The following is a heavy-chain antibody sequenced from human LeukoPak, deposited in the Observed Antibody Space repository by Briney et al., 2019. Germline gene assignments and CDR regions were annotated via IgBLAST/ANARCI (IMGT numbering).Heavy chain of an antibody. J-gene: IGHJ3*01. CDR3: ARETREADSGEHQTDSFDV. CDR2: INSDASRP. D-gene: IGHD2-15*01. CDR1: RFAFSEYG. Sequence: GGSLRLSCAASRFAFSEYGMYWVRQAPGKGLVWVSRINSDASRPSYADSVKGRFTISRDNAKNILYLQMNSLRAEDTAVYYCARETREADSGEHQTDSFDVWGQGTMVSVSS. V-gene: IGHV3-74*01.